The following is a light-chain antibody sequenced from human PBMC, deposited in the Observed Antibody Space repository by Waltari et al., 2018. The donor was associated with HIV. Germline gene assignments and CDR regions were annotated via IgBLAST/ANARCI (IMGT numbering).Light chain of an antibody. CDR1: NLGDKY. Sequence: SYEVTQPPSVSVSPGQTASITCPGDNLGDKYAFWYQQKPGQSPVLVIYQDDKRPSGIPERVSGSNSGNTATLTISGTQAMDEADYYCQTWDSSTGVFGTGTKVTVL. CDR3: QTWDSSTGV. V-gene: IGLV3-1*01. J-gene: IGLJ1*01. CDR2: QDD.